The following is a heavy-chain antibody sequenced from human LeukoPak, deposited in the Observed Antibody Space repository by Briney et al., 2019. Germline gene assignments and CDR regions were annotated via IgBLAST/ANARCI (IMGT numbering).Heavy chain of an antibody. D-gene: IGHD3-22*01. J-gene: IGHJ2*01. V-gene: IGHV3-23*01. CDR2: ISGSGGVT. CDR3: VKDSSAHDYADGDWYFGV. CDR1: GFTFSSYA. Sequence: GGSLRLSCAAPGFTFSSYAMNCVRQAPGKGLEWLSVISGSGGVTFFADSGKSGATISRDNSKNTLSLPMNTLRAEDTAVYYCVKDSSAHDYADGDWYFGVWGRGTLVAVSS.